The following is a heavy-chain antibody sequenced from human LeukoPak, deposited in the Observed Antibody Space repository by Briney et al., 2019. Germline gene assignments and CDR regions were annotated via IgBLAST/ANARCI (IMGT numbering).Heavy chain of an antibody. J-gene: IGHJ3*01. CDR1: GFTLSNYW. V-gene: IGHV3-74*01. CDR3: ARVIGWDEPFDL. Sequence: GGSLRLSCSASGFTLSNYWIHWGRRAPGKGLVWVSRINTDGSSTNYADSVRGRFTVSRDNAKNTLFLQMNSLRVEDTAVYYCARVIGWDEPFDLWGHGTLVTVSS. D-gene: IGHD1-26*01. CDR2: INTDGSST.